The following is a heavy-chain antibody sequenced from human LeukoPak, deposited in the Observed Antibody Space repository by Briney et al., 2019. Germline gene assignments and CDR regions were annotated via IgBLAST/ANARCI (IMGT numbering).Heavy chain of an antibody. V-gene: IGHV3-21*01. D-gene: IGHD3-10*01. Sequence: GGTLRLSCSVFGFTFSSYGMSWVRQAPGKGLEWVSSISSSSSYIYYADSVKGRFTISRDNAKNSLYLQMNSLRAEDTAVYYCARAYGSGSYEFGSGWGQGTLVTVSS. CDR3: ARAYGSGSYEFGSG. J-gene: IGHJ4*02. CDR2: ISSSSSYI. CDR1: GFTFSSYG.